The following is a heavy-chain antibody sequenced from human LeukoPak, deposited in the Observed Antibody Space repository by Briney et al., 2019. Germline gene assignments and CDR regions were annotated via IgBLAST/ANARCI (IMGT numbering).Heavy chain of an antibody. CDR3: ARGSGYSYGLDY. D-gene: IGHD5-18*01. J-gene: IGHJ4*02. V-gene: IGHV1-8*01. CDR2: MNPNSGNT. Sequence: ASVKVSCKASGYTFTSYDINWVRQATGQGLEWMGWMNPNSGNTGYAQKFQGRATMTRNTSISTAYMELSSLRSEDTAVYYCARGSGYSYGLDYWGQGTLVTVSS. CDR1: GYTFTSYD.